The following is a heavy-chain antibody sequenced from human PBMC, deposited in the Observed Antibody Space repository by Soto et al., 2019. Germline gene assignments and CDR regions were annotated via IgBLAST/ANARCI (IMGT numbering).Heavy chain of an antibody. V-gene: IGHV4-59*08. J-gene: IGHJ4*02. D-gene: IGHD2-8*01. CDR2: IYYSGST. CDR3: ARRYLYSFDY. CDR1: GGSISSYY. Sequence: QVQLQESGPGLVKPSETLSLTCTVYGGSISSYYWSWIRQPPGKGLEWIGYIYYSGSTNYNPSLKSRVTISVDTSKNQFSLKLSSVTAADTAGYYCARRYLYSFDYWGQGTLVTVSS.